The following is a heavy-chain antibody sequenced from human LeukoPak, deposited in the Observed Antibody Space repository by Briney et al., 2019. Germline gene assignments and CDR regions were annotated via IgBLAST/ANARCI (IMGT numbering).Heavy chain of an antibody. Sequence: SETLSLICGVYGGSFSGYYWSWIRQPPGKGLEWIGEINHSGSTNYNPSLKSRVTISVDMSKNHFSLKLSSVTAADTAVYYCARGRPWFDPWGQGTLVTVSS. CDR1: GGSFSGYY. CDR2: INHSGST. J-gene: IGHJ5*02. CDR3: ARGRPWFDP. V-gene: IGHV4-34*01.